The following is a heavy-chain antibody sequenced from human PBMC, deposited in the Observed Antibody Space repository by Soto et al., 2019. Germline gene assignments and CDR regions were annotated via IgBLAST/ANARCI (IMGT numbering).Heavy chain of an antibody. CDR2: ILYTGYT. CDR3: ARERGEWFGDLLPHVWSDP. Sequence: SATLSLTCTVSGGSISDYYWSWIRQPPGKGLEWIGYILYTGYTNYNPSLKSRITISIDTSRNQFSLRLSSVTAADTAVYYCARERGEWFGDLLPHVWSDPWSQGTLVTVSS. CDR1: GGSISDYY. D-gene: IGHD3-10*01. J-gene: IGHJ5*02. V-gene: IGHV4-59*01.